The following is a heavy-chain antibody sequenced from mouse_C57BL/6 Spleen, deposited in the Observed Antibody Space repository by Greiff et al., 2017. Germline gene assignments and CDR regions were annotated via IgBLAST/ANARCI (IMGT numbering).Heavy chain of an antibody. D-gene: IGHD1-1*01. Sequence: QVQLQQPGAELVKPGASVKLSCKASGYTFTSYWMHWVKQRPGQGLEWIGMIHPNSGSTNYNEKFKSKATLTVDKSSSTAYMQLSSLTSEDSAVYYCARGSLIYGSRRYYAMDYWGQGTSVTVSA. CDR2: IHPNSGST. J-gene: IGHJ4*01. CDR1: GYTFTSYW. CDR3: ARGSLIYGSRRYYAMDY. V-gene: IGHV1-64*01.